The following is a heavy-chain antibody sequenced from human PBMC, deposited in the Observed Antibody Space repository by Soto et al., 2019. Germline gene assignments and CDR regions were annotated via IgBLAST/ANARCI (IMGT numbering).Heavy chain of an antibody. J-gene: IGHJ4*02. CDR2: ISWNSGSI. Sequence: GGSLRLSCAASGFTFDDYAMHWVRQAPGKGLEWVSGISWNSGSIGYADSVKGRFTISRDNAKNSLYLQMNSLRAEDTALYYCAKDSGRGYYFDYWGQGTLVTVSS. CDR1: GFTFDDYA. V-gene: IGHV3-9*01. CDR3: AKDSGRGYYFDY.